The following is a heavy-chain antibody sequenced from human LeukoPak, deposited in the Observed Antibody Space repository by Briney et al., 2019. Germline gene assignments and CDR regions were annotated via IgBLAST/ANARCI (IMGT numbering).Heavy chain of an antibody. CDR2: IYSGGST. CDR1: GFTFSDYG. V-gene: IGHV3-NL1*01. Sequence: GALRLSCAASGFTFSDYGMHWVRQAPGRGLEWVSVIYSGGSTYYADSVRGRFTVSRDNSKNTLSLQMNSLRAEDSAIYYCAKTNGYFDYWGQGTLVTVSS. CDR3: AKTNGYFDY. J-gene: IGHJ4*02.